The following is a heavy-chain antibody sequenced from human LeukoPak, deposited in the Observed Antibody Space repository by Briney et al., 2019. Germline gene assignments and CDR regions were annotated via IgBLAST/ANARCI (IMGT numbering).Heavy chain of an antibody. CDR3: ARDVTPGYSNWFDP. D-gene: IGHD1-1*01. CDR1: GGAFRDHQ. Sequence: SETLSLTCAVYGGAFRDHQWSWIRQPPGKGLEWIGYIYYSGSTNYNPSLKSRVTISVDTSKNQFSLKLSSVTAADTAVYYCARDVTPGYSNWFDPWGQGTLVTVSS. J-gene: IGHJ5*02. CDR2: IYYSGST. V-gene: IGHV4-59*11.